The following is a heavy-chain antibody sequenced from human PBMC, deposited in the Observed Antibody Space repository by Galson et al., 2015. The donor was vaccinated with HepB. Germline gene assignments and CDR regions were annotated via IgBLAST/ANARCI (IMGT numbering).Heavy chain of an antibody. CDR2: ISYDESNK. D-gene: IGHD2-15*01. Sequence: SLRLSCAASAFTFSTYAMHWVRQAPGKGLEWVAVISYDESNKYYADSVKGRFTISRDNSKNTLYLQMNSLRAENTAVYYCAKDQGYCSGGYCYIHWYFDLWGRGTLVTVSS. V-gene: IGHV3-30*18. CDR1: AFTFSTYA. J-gene: IGHJ2*01. CDR3: AKDQGYCSGGYCYIHWYFDL.